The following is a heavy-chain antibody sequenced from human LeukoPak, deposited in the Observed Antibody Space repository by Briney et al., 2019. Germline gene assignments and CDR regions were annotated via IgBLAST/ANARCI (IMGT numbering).Heavy chain of an antibody. Sequence: SGTLSLTCAVSGGSISSSNWWSWVRQPPGKGLEWIGEIYHSGSTNYNPSLKSRVTTSVDTSKNQFSLKLSSVTAADTAVYYCAREEGRYSGSYFDYWGQGTLVTVSS. CDR2: IYHSGST. CDR1: GGSISSSNW. CDR3: AREEGRYSGSYFDY. J-gene: IGHJ4*02. V-gene: IGHV4-4*02. D-gene: IGHD1-26*01.